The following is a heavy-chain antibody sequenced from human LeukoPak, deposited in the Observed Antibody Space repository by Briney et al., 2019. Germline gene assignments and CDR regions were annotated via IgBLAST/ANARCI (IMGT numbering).Heavy chain of an antibody. Sequence: ASVKVSCKASGYTFTGYYMHWVRQAPGQGLEWMGWINTNTGNPTYAQGFTGRFVFSLDTSVSTAYLQISSLKAEDTAVYYCARGGYSMVRGVISYYYYYMDVWGKGTTVTVSS. J-gene: IGHJ6*03. CDR2: INTNTGNP. D-gene: IGHD3-10*01. CDR1: GYTFTGYY. V-gene: IGHV7-4-1*02. CDR3: ARGGYSMVRGVISYYYYYMDV.